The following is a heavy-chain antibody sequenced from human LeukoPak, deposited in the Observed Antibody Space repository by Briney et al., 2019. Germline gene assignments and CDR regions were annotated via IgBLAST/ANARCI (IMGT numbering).Heavy chain of an antibody. CDR1: GFTFSSYW. J-gene: IGHJ4*02. V-gene: IGHV3-7*01. CDR2: IKQHGTEK. D-gene: IGHD3-16*01. Sequence: GGSLRLSCAASGFTFSSYWMSWVRQAPGKGLEWVANIKQHGTEKYYVDSVKGRFTISRDDAKKSVYLQMNSLSAEDTAVYYCASDGGPFDHWGQGILVTVAS. CDR3: ASDGGPFDH.